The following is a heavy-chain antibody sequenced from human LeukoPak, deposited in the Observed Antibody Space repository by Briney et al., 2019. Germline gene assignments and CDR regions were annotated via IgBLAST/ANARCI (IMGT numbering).Heavy chain of an antibody. V-gene: IGHV3-74*01. CDR3: ARVLAVAGRNY. J-gene: IGHJ4*02. CDR1: GFTFSSYW. CDR2: INSDGSST. D-gene: IGHD6-19*01. Sequence: GGSLRLSSAASGFTFSSYWMHWVRQAPGKGLVWVSRINSDGSSTSYADSVKGRFTISRDNAKNTLYLQMNSLRAEDTAVYYCARVLAVAGRNYWGQGTLVTVSS.